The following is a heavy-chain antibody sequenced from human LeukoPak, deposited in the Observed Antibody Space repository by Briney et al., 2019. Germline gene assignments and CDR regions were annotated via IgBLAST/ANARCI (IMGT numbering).Heavy chain of an antibody. V-gene: IGHV3-48*01. Sequence: PGGSLRLSCAASGFTFSSYSMNWVRQAPGKGRVWVSYISSSSSNIYYTDSVKGRFTISRDNAKNSLYLQMNSLRAEDTAVYYCARGSVTQGYWGQGTLVTVSS. CDR3: ARGSVTQGY. CDR1: GFTFSSYS. D-gene: IGHD1-14*01. J-gene: IGHJ4*02. CDR2: ISSSSSNI.